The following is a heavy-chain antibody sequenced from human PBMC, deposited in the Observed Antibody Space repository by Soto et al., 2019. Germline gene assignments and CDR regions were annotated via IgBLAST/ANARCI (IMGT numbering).Heavy chain of an antibody. Sequence: GASVKVSCKASGGTFSSYAISWVRQAPGQGLELMGGIIPIFGTANYAQKFQGRVTITADKSTSTAYMELSSLRSEDTAVYYCARDRRGGYCSGGSCYYYYGMDVWGQGTTVTVSS. V-gene: IGHV1-69*06. D-gene: IGHD2-15*01. CDR3: ARDRRGGYCSGGSCYYYYGMDV. CDR1: GGTFSSYA. CDR2: IIPIFGTA. J-gene: IGHJ6*02.